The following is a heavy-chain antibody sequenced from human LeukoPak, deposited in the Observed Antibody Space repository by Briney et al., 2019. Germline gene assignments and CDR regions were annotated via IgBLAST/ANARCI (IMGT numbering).Heavy chain of an antibody. Sequence: SVKVSCTASGGTFSSYAISWVRQAPGQGLEWMGGIIPIFGTANYAQKFQGRVTTTADESTSAAYMELSSLRSEDTAVYYCARDYGGNPDGAFDIWGQGTMVTVSS. CDR1: GGTFSSYA. CDR2: IIPIFGTA. CDR3: ARDYGGNPDGAFDI. D-gene: IGHD4-23*01. V-gene: IGHV1-69*13. J-gene: IGHJ3*02.